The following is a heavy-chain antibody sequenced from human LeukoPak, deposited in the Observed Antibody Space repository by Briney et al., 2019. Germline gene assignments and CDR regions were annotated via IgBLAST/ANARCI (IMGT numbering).Heavy chain of an antibody. CDR3: ARGRPYGDYFDY. CDR1: GGSISSNNYY. Sequence: SETLSLTCTVSGGSISSNNYYWTWIRQPAGKGLEWIGRLNPSGTTNYNSSLESRVTISADTSENQFSLKLSSVTAADTAVYYCARGRPYGDYFDYWGQGTLATVSS. CDR2: LNPSGTT. V-gene: IGHV4-61*02. J-gene: IGHJ4*02. D-gene: IGHD4-17*01.